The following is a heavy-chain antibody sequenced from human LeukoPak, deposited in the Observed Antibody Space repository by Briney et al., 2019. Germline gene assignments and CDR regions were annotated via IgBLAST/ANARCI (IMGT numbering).Heavy chain of an antibody. D-gene: IGHD5-24*01. V-gene: IGHV3-30*18. Sequence: PGGSLRLSCAASGFTFSSYGMHWVRQAPGKGLEWVAVISYDGSNKYYADSVRGRFTISRDNSKNTLYLQMNSLRAEDTAVYYCAKEMATNYLNDAFDIWGQGTMVTVSS. J-gene: IGHJ3*02. CDR2: ISYDGSNK. CDR3: AKEMATNYLNDAFDI. CDR1: GFTFSSYG.